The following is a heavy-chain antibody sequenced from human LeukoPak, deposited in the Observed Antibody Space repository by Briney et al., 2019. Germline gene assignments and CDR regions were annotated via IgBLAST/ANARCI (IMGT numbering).Heavy chain of an antibody. V-gene: IGHV4-59*01. CDR3: ARHRYYYDSSGYYYQP. CDR2: IYYSGST. J-gene: IGHJ5*02. D-gene: IGHD3-22*01. CDR1: GXSISSYY. Sequence: PSETLSLTCTVSGXSISSYYGSWIRQPPGKGLEWIGYIYYSGSTNYNPSLKSRVTISVDTSKNQFTLRLSSVTAADTAVYYCARHRYYYDSSGYYYQPWGQGTLVTVSS.